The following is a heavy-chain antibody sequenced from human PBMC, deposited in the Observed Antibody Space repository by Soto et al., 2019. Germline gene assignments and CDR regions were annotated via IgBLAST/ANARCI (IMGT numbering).Heavy chain of an antibody. J-gene: IGHJ5*02. CDR1: GGSISSSSYY. CDR2: IYYSGST. CDR3: ARHVWGYSYGYKPYYCANGVCYRVGSGTNWFDP. Sequence: SETLSLTCTVSGGSISSSSYYWGWIRQPPGKGLEWIGSIYYSGSTYYNPSLKSRVTISVDTSKNQFSLKLSSVTAADTAGYYCARHVWGYSYGYKPYYCANGVCYRVGSGTNWFDPWGQGTLVTVSS. D-gene: IGHD2-8*01. V-gene: IGHV4-39*01.